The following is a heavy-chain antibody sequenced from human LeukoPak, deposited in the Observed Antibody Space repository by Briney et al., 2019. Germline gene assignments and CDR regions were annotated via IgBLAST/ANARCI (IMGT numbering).Heavy chain of an antibody. J-gene: IGHJ4*02. CDR2: ISAYNGNT. Sequence: ASVKVSCKASGYTFTSYGISWVRQAPGQGLEWMGWISAYNGNTNYAQKLQGRVTMTTDTSTSTAYMELRSLRSDDTAVYYCARQRHAYYYDSSGYYDFDYWGQGTLVTVSS. CDR1: GYTFTSYG. D-gene: IGHD3-22*01. V-gene: IGHV1-18*01. CDR3: ARQRHAYYYDSSGYYDFDY.